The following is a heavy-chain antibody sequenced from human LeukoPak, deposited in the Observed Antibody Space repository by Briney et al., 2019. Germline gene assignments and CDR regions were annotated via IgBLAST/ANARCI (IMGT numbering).Heavy chain of an antibody. D-gene: IGHD3-22*01. Sequence: GGSLRLSCAASGFTFDDYGMSWVRQAPGKGLEWVSGINWNGGSTGYADSVKGRFTISRDNAKNSLYLQMNSLRAEDTALYYCARDSLIYDSSGYYWQNWGQGTLVTVSS. V-gene: IGHV3-20*04. CDR3: ARDSLIYDSSGYYWQN. CDR2: INWNGGST. CDR1: GFTFDDYG. J-gene: IGHJ4*02.